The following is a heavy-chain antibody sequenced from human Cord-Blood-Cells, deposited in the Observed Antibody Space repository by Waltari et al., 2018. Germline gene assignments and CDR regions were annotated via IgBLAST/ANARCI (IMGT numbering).Heavy chain of an antibody. CDR3: ARVVGYYYDSSGYFDY. CDR2: INPNSGGT. V-gene: IGHV1-2*02. CDR1: GYTFNGYY. J-gene: IGHJ4*02. Sequence: QVQLLQAGAEVKNPGASVKGSCQALGYTFNGYYMPWVRQAPGQGLEWMGWINPNSGGTNYAQKFQGRVTMTRDTSISTAYMELSRLRSDDTAVYYCARVVGYYYDSSGYFDYWGQGTLVTVSS. D-gene: IGHD3-22*01.